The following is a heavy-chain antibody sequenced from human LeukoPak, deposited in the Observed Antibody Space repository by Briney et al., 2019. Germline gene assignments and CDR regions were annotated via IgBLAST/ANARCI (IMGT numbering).Heavy chain of an antibody. Sequence: GGSLRLSCAASGFTFSSHGVSWVRQAPGKGLEWVSAISGSGGSTYYADSVKGRFTISSDNSKNTLFLQMNSLRAEDTAVYYCAKDQAASSSWGYYYGMDVWGQGTTVTVSS. CDR2: ISGSGGST. CDR3: AKDQAASSSWGYYYGMDV. V-gene: IGHV3-23*01. D-gene: IGHD6-13*01. J-gene: IGHJ6*02. CDR1: GFTFSSHG.